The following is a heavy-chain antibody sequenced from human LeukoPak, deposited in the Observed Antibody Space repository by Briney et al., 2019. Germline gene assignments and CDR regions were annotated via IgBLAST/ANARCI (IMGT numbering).Heavy chain of an antibody. CDR1: GFTFSSYG. CDR3: ARDGGAAVGFDY. D-gene: IGHD6-13*01. J-gene: IGHJ4*02. V-gene: IGHV3-30*02. Sequence: GGSLRLSCAASGFTFSSYGMHWVRQAPGKGLEWVAFIRYDGSNKYYADSVKGRFTISRDNSKNTLYLQMNSLRAEDTAVYYCARDGGAAVGFDYWGQGTLVTVSS. CDR2: IRYDGSNK.